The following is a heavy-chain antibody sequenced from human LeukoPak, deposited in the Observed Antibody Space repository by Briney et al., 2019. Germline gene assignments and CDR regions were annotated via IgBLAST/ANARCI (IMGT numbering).Heavy chain of an antibody. Sequence: SETLSLTCTVSGGSINSYYWSWLRQPAGKGLEWIGRIYSSGSTNYNPSLKGRVTMSVDTSKNQFSLKLSSVTAADTAVYYCARRSRIYYGSGSYKNAFDIWGQGTMVTVSS. CDR3: ARRSRIYYGSGSYKNAFDI. D-gene: IGHD3-10*01. V-gene: IGHV4-4*07. CDR1: GGSINSYY. CDR2: IYSSGST. J-gene: IGHJ3*02.